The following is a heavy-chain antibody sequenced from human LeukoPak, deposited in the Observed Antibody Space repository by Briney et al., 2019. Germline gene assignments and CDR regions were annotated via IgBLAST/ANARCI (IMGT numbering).Heavy chain of an antibody. J-gene: IGHJ4*02. CDR1: GGSFSGYY. CDR2: INHSGST. Sequence: SETLSLTCAVYGGSFSGYYWSWIRQPPGKGLEWIGEINHSGSTNYNPSLKSRVTISVDTSKNQFSLKLSSVTAADTVVYYCAREQWLVYFDYWGQGTLVTVSS. CDR3: AREQWLVYFDY. D-gene: IGHD6-19*01. V-gene: IGHV4-34*01.